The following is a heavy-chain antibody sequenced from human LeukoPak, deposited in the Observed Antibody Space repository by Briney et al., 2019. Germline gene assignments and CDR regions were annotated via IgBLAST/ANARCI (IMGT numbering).Heavy chain of an antibody. J-gene: IGHJ3*02. D-gene: IGHD2-21*02. Sequence: SETLSLTCTVSGGSISSYYWSWIRQPPGKGLEWIGYIYYSGSTNYNPSPKSRVTMSVDTSKNQFSLKLSSVTAADTAVYYCARDGDIVVVTATGHDAFDIWGQGTMVTVSS. CDR1: GGSISSYY. V-gene: IGHV4-59*12. CDR2: IYYSGST. CDR3: ARDGDIVVVTATGHDAFDI.